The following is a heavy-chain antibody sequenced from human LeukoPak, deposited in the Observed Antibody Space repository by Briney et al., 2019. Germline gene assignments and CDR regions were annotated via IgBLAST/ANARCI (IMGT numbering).Heavy chain of an antibody. J-gene: IGHJ5*02. CDR3: ASIYCSSTSCYEGFDP. CDR1: GGSMSPYY. Sequence: SETLSLTCTVSGGSMSPYYWGWVRQPPGKGLEWIGYIYYTGNTNYHPSLKSRVSMSVDTSKNQFSLKLSSVTAADTAVYYCASIYCSSTSCYEGFDPWGQGTLVTVSS. D-gene: IGHD2-2*01. V-gene: IGHV4-59*08. CDR2: IYYTGNT.